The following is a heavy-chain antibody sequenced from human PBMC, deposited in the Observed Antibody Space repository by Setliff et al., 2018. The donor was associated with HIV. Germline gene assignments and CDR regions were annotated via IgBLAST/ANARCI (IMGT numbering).Heavy chain of an antibody. CDR2: KNSRGRT. V-gene: IGHV4-61*02. J-gene: IGHJ6*03. D-gene: IGHD1-1*01. Sequence: TLSLTCTVSGGSISSGSHYWSWIRQSAGKGLEWIGRKNSRGRTNHNPSLKSRVTISVDTSKNQFSLKLSSVTAADTAVYYCARGNYYYYYYMDVWGKGTKVTVSS. CDR1: GGSISSGSHY. CDR3: ARGNYYYYYYMDV.